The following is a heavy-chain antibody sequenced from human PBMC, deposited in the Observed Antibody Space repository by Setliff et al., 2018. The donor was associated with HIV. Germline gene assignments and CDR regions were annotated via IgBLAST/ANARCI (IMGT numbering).Heavy chain of an antibody. V-gene: IGHV1-2*06. CDR3: ATKVYCTNGVCLDAFDT. CDR2: INPNSGGT. D-gene: IGHD2-8*01. J-gene: IGHJ3*02. Sequence: ASVKVSCKASGYTFTDYYIHWVRQAPGQGLEWMGRINPNSGGTNYAQKFQGRVTMTRDRSISTAYMELSRLISADTAVYYCATKVYCTNGVCLDAFDTWGQGTRVTVSS. CDR1: GYTFTDYY.